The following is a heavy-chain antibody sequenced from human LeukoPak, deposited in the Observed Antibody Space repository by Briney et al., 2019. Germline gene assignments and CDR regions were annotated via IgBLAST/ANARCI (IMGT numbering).Heavy chain of an antibody. V-gene: IGHV3-30*04. Sequence: GGSLRHSCAASGFTFSSYAMHWVRQAPSKGLEWVAVISYDGSNKYYADSVKGRFTISRDNSKNTLYLQMNSLRAEDTAVYYCARVRYSSSFNYFDYWGQG. CDR2: ISYDGSNK. CDR1: GFTFSSYA. D-gene: IGHD6-6*01. J-gene: IGHJ4*02. CDR3: ARVRYSSSFNYFDY.